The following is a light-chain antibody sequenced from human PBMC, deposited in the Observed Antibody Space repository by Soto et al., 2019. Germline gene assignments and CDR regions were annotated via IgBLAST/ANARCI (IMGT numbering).Light chain of an antibody. CDR2: DAS. CDR3: QQRRYWQVT. CDR1: QSVSTY. J-gene: IGKJ5*01. Sequence: IVLTQSAVTLSLSPGERATLSCRASQSVSTYLAWYQQKPGQAPRLLIYDASNRATGIPARFSGSGSGTDVTLTISSLEPEEFAGYYCQQRRYWQVTFGQGTRLE. V-gene: IGKV3-11*01.